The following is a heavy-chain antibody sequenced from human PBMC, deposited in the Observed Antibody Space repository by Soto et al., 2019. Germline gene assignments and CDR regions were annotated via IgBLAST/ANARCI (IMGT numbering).Heavy chain of an antibody. CDR2: ISYSGSK. CDR1: GASIGSSGYF. CDR3: ARHQGEGWFDP. D-gene: IGHD3-16*01. V-gene: IGHV4-39*01. Sequence: SETLSLTCTVSGASIGSSGYFWAWIHQAPGKGLEWFGTISYSGSKYYNPSLRNRITISADSSKTQFSLTLSSVTAADTAVYFCARHQGEGWFDPWGQGTLVTVSS. J-gene: IGHJ5*02.